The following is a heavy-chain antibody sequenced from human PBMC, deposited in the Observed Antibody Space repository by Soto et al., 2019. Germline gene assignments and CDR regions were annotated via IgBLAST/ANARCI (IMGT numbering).Heavy chain of an antibody. D-gene: IGHD2-8*02. J-gene: IGHJ4*02. V-gene: IGHV4-59*01. CDR1: GVFISSYY. CDR2: IYYSGST. CDR3: ARDSGGNFDY. Sequence: SDTFSLTCAVSGVFISSYYWSWIRQPPGKGLEWIGYIYYSGSTNYNPSLKSRVTISVDTSKNQFSLKLTSVTAADTAVYYCARDSGGNFDYWGQGTLVSVSS.